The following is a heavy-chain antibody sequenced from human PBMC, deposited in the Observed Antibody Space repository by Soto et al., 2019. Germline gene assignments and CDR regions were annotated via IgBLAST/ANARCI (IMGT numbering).Heavy chain of an antibody. CDR3: ARDSPPIDF. J-gene: IGHJ4*02. V-gene: IGHV4-4*07. CDR1: GASMRTYY. Sequence: PSETLSLTCNVSGASMRTYYWSWIRQPAGKELEWIGRISASGNTVYNPSLKSRVTMSMDTSKNQFSLKMTSITAADTAVYYCARDSPPIDFWGQGTRVTVSS. CDR2: ISASGNT.